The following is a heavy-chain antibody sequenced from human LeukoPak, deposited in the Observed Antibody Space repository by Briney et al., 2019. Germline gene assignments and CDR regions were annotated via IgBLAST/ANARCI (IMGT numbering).Heavy chain of an antibody. J-gene: IGHJ4*02. CDR2: ISWNSGNI. D-gene: IGHD6-13*01. Sequence: GGSLRLSCAASGFTFGDYAMDGVRQAPGKGLEWVSGISWNSGNIGYADSVKGRFTISRDNAKNSLYLQMNSLRAEDMALYYCAKSRGAISAAFDYWGQGTLVTVSS. V-gene: IGHV3-9*03. CDR3: AKSRGAISAAFDY. CDR1: GFTFGDYA.